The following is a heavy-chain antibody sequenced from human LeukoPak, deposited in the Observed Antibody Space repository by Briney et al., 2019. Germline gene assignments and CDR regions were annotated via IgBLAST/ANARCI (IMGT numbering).Heavy chain of an antibody. CDR3: ARRLTQYDCFDP. CDR1: GDSVSSNRAA. V-gene: IGHV6-1*01. J-gene: IGHJ5*02. Sequence: SQTLSLTCAISGDSVSSNRAAWNWIRQSPSRGLEWQGRTYYRSTWYNDYAVSVRGRITVNPDTSKNQFSLHLNSVTPEDTAVYYCARRLTQYDCFDPWGQGILVTVSS. CDR2: TYYRSTWYN. D-gene: IGHD2-2*01.